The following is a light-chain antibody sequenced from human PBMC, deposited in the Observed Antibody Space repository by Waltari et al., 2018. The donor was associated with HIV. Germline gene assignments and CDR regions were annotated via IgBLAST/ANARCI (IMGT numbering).Light chain of an antibody. V-gene: IGLV2-14*02. Sequence: SDLTQPASVSGFLGQSIPISCTGADSDFGFYNFISWSQQQPGKVPKLLLYEGDTRDSGVHGRFAGSKSGNTASLTISGLQVEDEGLYHCASYTADDTVLFGGGTTVTV. CDR1: DSDFGFYNF. CDR2: EGD. CDR3: ASYTADDTVL. J-gene: IGLJ2*01.